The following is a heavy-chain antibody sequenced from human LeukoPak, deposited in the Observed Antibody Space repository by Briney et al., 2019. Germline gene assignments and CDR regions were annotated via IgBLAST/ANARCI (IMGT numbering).Heavy chain of an antibody. V-gene: IGHV3-74*01. Sequence: GGSLRLSCAASGFTFSSYWMHWVRQAPGKGLVWVSRINSDGSSTSYADSVKGRFTISRDNAKNTLYLQMNSLRAEDTAVYYCARGPGYYDSSGYPAWYYGMDVWGQGTTVTVS. CDR2: INSDGSST. D-gene: IGHD3-22*01. CDR3: ARGPGYYDSSGYPAWYYGMDV. CDR1: GFTFSSYW. J-gene: IGHJ6*02.